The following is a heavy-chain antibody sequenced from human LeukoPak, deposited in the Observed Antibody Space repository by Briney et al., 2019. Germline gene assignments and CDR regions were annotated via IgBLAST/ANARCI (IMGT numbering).Heavy chain of an antibody. D-gene: IGHD2-2*01. CDR3: ARDPEGYCSSTSCLHFDP. V-gene: IGHV3-21*01. CDR2: ISSSSSYI. J-gene: IGHJ5*02. Sequence: GGSLRLSCAASGFTFSSYSMNWVRQAPGKGLEWVSSISSSSSYIYYADSVKGRFTISRDNAKNSLYLQMNSLRAEDTAVYYCARDPEGYCSSTSCLHFDPWGQGTLVTVSS. CDR1: GFTFSSYS.